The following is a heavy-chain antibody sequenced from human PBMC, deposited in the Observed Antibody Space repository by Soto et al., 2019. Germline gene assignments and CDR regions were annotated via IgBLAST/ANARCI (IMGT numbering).Heavy chain of an antibody. CDR1: GFTFGSYG. J-gene: IGHJ3*02. CDR2: ISSSGGST. Sequence: PGGSLRLSCASSGFTFGSYGMILVRQAPGKGLVWVSTISSSGGSTYYADSVKGRFTISRDNSRKTVYLQMNSLRGEETAVYYCARPSSGGYSGISDAFDIWGQGTIVTVTS. V-gene: IGHV3-23*01. D-gene: IGHD5-12*01. CDR3: ARPSSGGYSGISDAFDI.